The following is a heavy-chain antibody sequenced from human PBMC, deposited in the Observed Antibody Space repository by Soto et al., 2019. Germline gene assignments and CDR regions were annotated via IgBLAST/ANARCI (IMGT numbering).Heavy chain of an antibody. D-gene: IGHD4-4*01. CDR2: ISAYNGNT. CDR3: ARDDVHMTTPHGIDY. Sequence: ASVKVSCKASGYTFTSYGISWVRQAPGQGLEWMGWISAYNGNTNYAQKLQGRVTMTTDTSTSIAYMELRSLRSDDTAVYYCARDDVHMTTPHGIDYWGQGTLVTVSS. V-gene: IGHV1-18*01. J-gene: IGHJ4*02. CDR1: GYTFTSYG.